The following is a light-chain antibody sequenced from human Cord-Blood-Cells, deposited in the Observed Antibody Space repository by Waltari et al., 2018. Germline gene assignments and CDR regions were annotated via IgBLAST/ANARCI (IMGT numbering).Light chain of an antibody. CDR1: SLRSYY. CDR2: GKN. CDR3: NSRDSSGNHVV. J-gene: IGLJ2*01. V-gene: IGLV3-19*01. Sequence: SSELTQDPVVSVALGQTVRITCQGDSLRSYYASWYQKKPGQAPVLVIYGKNNRPSGIPDRFSGSSSGNTASLTITGAQAEDEADYYCNSRDSSGNHVVFGGGTKLTVL.